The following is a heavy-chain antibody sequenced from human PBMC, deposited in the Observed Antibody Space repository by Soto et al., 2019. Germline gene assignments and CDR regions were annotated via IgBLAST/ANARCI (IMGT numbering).Heavy chain of an antibody. J-gene: IGHJ4*02. CDR2: IYPGDSDT. Sequence: GESLKISCKGSGYSFVSQWIGWVRQMPGKGLEWMGIIYPGDSDTRYSPSFQGQVTISADESISTAYLQWTSLKASDTAMYYCARRSPEVHTIWKFWGQGTFVTVSS. CDR3: ARRSPEVHTIWKF. V-gene: IGHV5-51*01. D-gene: IGHD5-18*01. CDR1: GYSFVSQW.